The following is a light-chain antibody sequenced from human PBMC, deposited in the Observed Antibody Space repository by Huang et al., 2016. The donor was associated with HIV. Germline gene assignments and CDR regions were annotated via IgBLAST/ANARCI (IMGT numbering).Light chain of an antibody. J-gene: IGKJ1*01. CDR2: AAS. CDR1: QGIGTY. CDR3: QKYNNVPRT. V-gene: IGKV1-27*01. Sequence: DIQMTQSPSSLSASIGDRITISCRASQGIGTYLAWYQHKPGKVPNLLIYAASTLQSGVPSRFSGSGSGTNFTLTSGSLQPEDVASYYCQKYNNVPRTFGHGTKVEIK.